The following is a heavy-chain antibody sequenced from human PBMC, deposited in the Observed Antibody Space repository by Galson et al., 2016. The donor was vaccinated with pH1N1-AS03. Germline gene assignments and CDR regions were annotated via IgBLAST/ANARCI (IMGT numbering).Heavy chain of an antibody. D-gene: IGHD6-6*01. CDR3: AKTIAALLYCSDS. CDR1: GFTFSNYA. Sequence: SLRLSCAASGFTFSNYAMNWVRQAPGKGLEWVSGVRGSDGTTHYADSVKGRFTISRDTSKSTLYLQMNGLRAEDTAIYYCAKTIAALLYCSDSWGQGTLVTVSS. CDR2: VRGSDGTT. V-gene: IGHV3-23*01. J-gene: IGHJ4*02.